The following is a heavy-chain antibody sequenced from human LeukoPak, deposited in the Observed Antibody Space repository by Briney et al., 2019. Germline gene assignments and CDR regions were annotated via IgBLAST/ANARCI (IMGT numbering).Heavy chain of an antibody. CDR3: AREVPLVATVVTYYYYMDV. CDR1: GGSISSSSYY. CDR2: IYYSGST. D-gene: IGHD4-23*01. J-gene: IGHJ6*03. Sequence: SETLSLTCTVSGGSISSSSYYWGWIRQPPGKGLEWIGSIYYSGSTYYNPSLKSRVTISVDTSKNQFSLKLSSVTAADTAVYYCAREVPLVATVVTYYYYMDVWGKGTTVTVSS. V-gene: IGHV4-39*07.